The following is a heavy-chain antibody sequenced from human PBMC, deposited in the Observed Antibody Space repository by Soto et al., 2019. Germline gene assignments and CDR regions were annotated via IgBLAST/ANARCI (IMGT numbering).Heavy chain of an antibody. CDR2: IYYRGST. CDR3: ATGLQLEHRA. D-gene: IGHD1-26*01. Sequence: QVQLRESGPGLVKPSQTLSLTCTVSGGSISSGGYYWSWIRQRPGKGLEWIGYIYYRGSTDYNPSLKSRTTMSVDTSKNQSSLSLSTVTAADTAGYYCATGLQLEHRAWGQGTLVTVSS. V-gene: IGHV4-31*03. CDR1: GGSISSGGYY. J-gene: IGHJ5*02.